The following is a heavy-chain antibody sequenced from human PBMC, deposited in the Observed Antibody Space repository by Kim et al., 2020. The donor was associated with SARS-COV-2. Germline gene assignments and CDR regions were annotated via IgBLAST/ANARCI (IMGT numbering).Heavy chain of an antibody. Sequence: QKLQGRVTMTTDTSTSTAYMELRSLRSDDTAVYYCARDTDSSSWYRWFDPWGQGTLVTVSS. V-gene: IGHV1-18*01. J-gene: IGHJ5*02. D-gene: IGHD6-13*01. CDR3: ARDTDSSSWYRWFDP.